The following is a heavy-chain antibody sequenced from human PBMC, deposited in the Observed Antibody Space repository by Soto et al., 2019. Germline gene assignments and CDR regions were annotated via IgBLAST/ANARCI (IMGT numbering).Heavy chain of an antibody. V-gene: IGHV3-74*01. CDR1: GFTFSSYW. CDR2: IKTDGSNT. J-gene: IGHJ4*02. D-gene: IGHD1-1*01. CDR3: ARRTDAYNWADY. Sequence: EVQLVESGGGLVQPGGSLRLSCAASGFTFSSYWMHWVRQAPGKGLVWVSRIKTDGSNTNYADSVKGRFTISRDNAKNTLFLQMNSVRAEDTAVYYCARRTDAYNWADYWGQGTLVTVSS.